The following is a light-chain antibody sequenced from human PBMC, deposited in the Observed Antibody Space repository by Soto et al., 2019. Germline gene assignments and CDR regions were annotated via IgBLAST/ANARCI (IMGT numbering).Light chain of an antibody. J-gene: IGKJ1*01. CDR1: QSVSSSY. CDR2: GES. CDR3: QKYGDSPQT. Sequence: EMVLTQSPGTLSLSPGDSATLSCRGSQSVSSSYLAWYQQKTGQPPRILIYGESNRATAIPDRFSGSGFGTDFTLTITRLEPEDFAVYYCQKYGDSPQTCGPGTKVDIK. V-gene: IGKV3-20*01.